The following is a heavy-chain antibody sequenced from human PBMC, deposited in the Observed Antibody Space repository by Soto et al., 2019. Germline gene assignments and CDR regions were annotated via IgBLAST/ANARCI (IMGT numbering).Heavy chain of an antibody. V-gene: IGHV3-23*01. CDR3: AKDSPLRFLEWLLGEAFDY. CDR1: GFTFSSYA. Sequence: GGSLRLSRAASGFTFSSYAMSWVRQAPGKGLEWVSAISGSGGSTYYADSVKGRFTISRDNSKNTLYLQMNSLRAEDTAVYYCAKDSPLRFLEWLLGEAFDYWGQGTLVTVSS. CDR2: ISGSGGST. D-gene: IGHD3-3*01. J-gene: IGHJ4*02.